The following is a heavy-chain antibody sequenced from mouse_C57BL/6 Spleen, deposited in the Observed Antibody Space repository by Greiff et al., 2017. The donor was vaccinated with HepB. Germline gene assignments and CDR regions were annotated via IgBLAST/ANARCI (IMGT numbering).Heavy chain of an antibody. CDR1: GYTFTDYE. Sequence: SGAELVRPGASVTLSCKASGYTFTDYEMHWVKQTPVHGLEWIGAIDPETGGTAYNQKFKGKAILTADKSSSTAYMELRSLTSEDSAVYYCTRRRDYGSSYGGYFDVWGTGTTVTVSS. CDR2: IDPETGGT. J-gene: IGHJ1*03. CDR3: TRRRDYGSSYGGYFDV. V-gene: IGHV1-15*01. D-gene: IGHD1-1*01.